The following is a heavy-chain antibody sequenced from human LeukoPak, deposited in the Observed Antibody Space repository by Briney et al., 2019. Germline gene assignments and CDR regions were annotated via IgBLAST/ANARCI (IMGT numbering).Heavy chain of an antibody. D-gene: IGHD4-17*01. Sequence: PGGSLRLSCAASGFKFSTYWMTWVRQAPGKGLDWVANINQDGSEKYYVDSVKGRFTISRDNAKSSLYLQMNSLRAEDTAVYYCASYGDYGPSYYHHYMDVWGKGTTVTVSS. CDR2: INQDGSEK. CDR1: GFKFSTYW. CDR3: ASYGDYGPSYYHHYMDV. V-gene: IGHV3-7*01. J-gene: IGHJ6*03.